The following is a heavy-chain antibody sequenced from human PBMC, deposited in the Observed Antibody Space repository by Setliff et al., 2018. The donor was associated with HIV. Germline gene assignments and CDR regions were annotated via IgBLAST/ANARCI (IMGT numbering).Heavy chain of an antibody. CDR2: LYHSGN. Sequence: PSETLSLTCTVSGDSISSHSWSWIRQPPGKGLEWIGTLYHSGNVYSPSFKSRVPISIDTAKTQLSLRLTSLSAADTAVYYCARFPHEREPKTWGQGTLVTVSS. CDR1: GDSISSHS. CDR3: ARFPHEREPKT. V-gene: IGHV4-4*08. D-gene: IGHD1-1*01. J-gene: IGHJ1*01.